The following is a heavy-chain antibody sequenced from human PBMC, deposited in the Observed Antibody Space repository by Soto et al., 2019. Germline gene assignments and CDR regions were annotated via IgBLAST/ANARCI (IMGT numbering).Heavy chain of an antibody. CDR1: GFTFSNAW. V-gene: IGHV3-15*01. Sequence: NPGGSLRLSCAASGFTFSNAWMSWVRQAPGKGLEWVGRIKSKTDGGTTDYAAPVKGRFTISRDDSKNTLYLQMNSLKTEDTAVYYCTTDRIEDIVVVVAATPFDYWGQGTLVTVPS. CDR3: TTDRIEDIVVVVAATPFDY. J-gene: IGHJ4*02. CDR2: IKSKTDGGTT. D-gene: IGHD2-15*01.